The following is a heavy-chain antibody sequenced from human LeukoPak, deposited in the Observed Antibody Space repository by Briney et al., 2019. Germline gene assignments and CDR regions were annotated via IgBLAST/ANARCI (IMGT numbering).Heavy chain of an antibody. CDR1: GFTFSSYA. Sequence: GGSLRLSCAASGFTFSSYAMYWVRQAPGKGLEWVSAISGGKDSTYYADSVKGRFTISRDNSRSTLYLQMNSLRAEDTAIYYCATKRGQGTQLNYNWFDPWGQGTPVTVSS. CDR3: ATKRGQGTQLNYNWFDP. D-gene: IGHD1-1*01. CDR2: ISGGKDST. J-gene: IGHJ5*02. V-gene: IGHV3-23*01.